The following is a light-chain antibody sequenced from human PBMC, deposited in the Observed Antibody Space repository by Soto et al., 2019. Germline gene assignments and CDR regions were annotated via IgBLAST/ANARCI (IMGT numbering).Light chain of an antibody. CDR2: AAY. V-gene: IGKV1-39*01. CDR3: QQSYSTLIT. Sequence: DIQMTQSPSSLSASVGDRVTITCRASQSISSYLNWYQQKPGKAPKLLIYAAYSLQSGVPSRFSRSGSGPDFTLTISSLQPEDFETYYCQQSYSTLITFGQGTRLEI. J-gene: IGKJ5*01. CDR1: QSISSY.